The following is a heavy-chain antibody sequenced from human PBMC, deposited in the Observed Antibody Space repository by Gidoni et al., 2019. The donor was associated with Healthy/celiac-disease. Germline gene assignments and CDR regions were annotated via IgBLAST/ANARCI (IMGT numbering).Heavy chain of an antibody. D-gene: IGHD4-17*01. J-gene: IGHJ5*02. V-gene: IGHV3-11*01. CDR1: GFTFSDYY. CDR3: ARAPDYGDYLNWFDP. Sequence: QVRLVESGGGLVNPGGSLIPPCAASGFTFSDYYMRWIRQAPGKGLEWVSYISSIGSTIYHADSVKGRFTISRDNAKNSLYLQMNSLRAEDTAVYYCARAPDYGDYLNWFDPWGKGTLVTVSS. CDR2: ISSIGSTI.